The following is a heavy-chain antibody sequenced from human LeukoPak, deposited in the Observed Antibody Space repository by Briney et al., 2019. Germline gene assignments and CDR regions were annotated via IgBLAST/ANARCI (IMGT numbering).Heavy chain of an antibody. CDR3: AKPYDDFWSGFRYVDV. V-gene: IGHV3-30*02. J-gene: IGHJ6*03. D-gene: IGHD3-3*01. CDR2: IRYDGSKK. Sequence: GGSLRLSCAASGFTFSSFAMHWVRQAPGKGLEWVAFIRYDGSKKYYTDSVKGRFTISRDNSKNTLYLQMNSLRPEDTAVYYCAKPYDDFWSGFRYVDVWGKGSTVTVSS. CDR1: GFTFSSFA.